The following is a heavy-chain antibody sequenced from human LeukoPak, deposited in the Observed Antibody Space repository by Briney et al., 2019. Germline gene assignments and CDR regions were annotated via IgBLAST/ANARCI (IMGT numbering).Heavy chain of an antibody. CDR2: IYTSGST. CDR3: ARADYDFWSGYANWFDP. CDR1: GGSISSYY. J-gene: IGHJ5*02. V-gene: IGHV4-4*07. D-gene: IGHD3-3*01. Sequence: SETLSLTRTVSGGSISSYYWSWIRQPAGKGLEWIGRIYTSGSTNYNPSLKSRVTMSVDTSKNQFSLKLSSVTAADTAVYYCARADYDFWSGYANWFDPWGQGTLVTVSS.